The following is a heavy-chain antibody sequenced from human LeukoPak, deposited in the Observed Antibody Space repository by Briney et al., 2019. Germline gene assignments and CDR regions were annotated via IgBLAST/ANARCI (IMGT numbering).Heavy chain of an antibody. V-gene: IGHV4-30-4*01. CDR1: GGSISSGDYY. CDR2: IYYSGGT. J-gene: IGHJ2*01. Sequence: SQTLSLTCTVSGGSISSGDYYWSWIRRPPGKGLEWIGYIYYSGGTYYNPSLKSRVTISVDTSKNQFSLKLSSVTAADTAVYYCATQGPAARPGDWYFDLWGRGTLVTVSS. CDR3: ATQGPAARPGDWYFDL. D-gene: IGHD6-6*01.